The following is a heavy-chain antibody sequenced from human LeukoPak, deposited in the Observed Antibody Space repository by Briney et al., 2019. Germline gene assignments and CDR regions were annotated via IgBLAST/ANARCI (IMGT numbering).Heavy chain of an antibody. Sequence: TGGSLRLSCAASGFTFSGYAMSWVRQAPGKGLEWVSAISGSGGSTYYADSVKGRFTISRDNSKNTLYLQMNSLRAEDTAVYYCAKGRPGIAAAGTRAFDIWGQGTMVTVSS. J-gene: IGHJ3*02. CDR1: GFTFSGYA. V-gene: IGHV3-23*01. CDR3: AKGRPGIAAAGTRAFDI. D-gene: IGHD6-13*01. CDR2: ISGSGGST.